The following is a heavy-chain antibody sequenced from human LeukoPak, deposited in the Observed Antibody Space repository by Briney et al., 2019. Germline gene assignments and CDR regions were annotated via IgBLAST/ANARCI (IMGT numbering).Heavy chain of an antibody. V-gene: IGHV4-59*01. Sequence: PSETLSLTCTVSGGSISGYYWSWIRQPPGKGLEWIGYIYYTGSTNYNPSLESRVTISVDTSKNQFSLRLSSVTAADTAVYYCARLRGNYFTDDWGQGTPVTVSS. CDR1: GGSISGYY. J-gene: IGHJ4*02. CDR3: ARLRGNYFTDD. CDR2: IYYTGST. D-gene: IGHD4-11*01.